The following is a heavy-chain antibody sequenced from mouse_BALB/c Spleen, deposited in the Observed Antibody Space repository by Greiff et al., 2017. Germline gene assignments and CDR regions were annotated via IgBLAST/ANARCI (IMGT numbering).Heavy chain of an antibody. CDR2: IDPANGNT. D-gene: IGHD1-1*01. V-gene: IGHV14-3*02. CDR1: GFNIKDTY. J-gene: IGHJ3*01. Sequence: VQLQQSGAELVKPGASVKLSCTASGFNIKDTYMHWVKQRPEQGLEWMGRIDPANGNTKYDPKFQGKATITADTSSNTAYLQLSSLTSEDTAVYYCARGYYGSSYWFAYWGQGTLVTVSA. CDR3: ARGYYGSSYWFAY.